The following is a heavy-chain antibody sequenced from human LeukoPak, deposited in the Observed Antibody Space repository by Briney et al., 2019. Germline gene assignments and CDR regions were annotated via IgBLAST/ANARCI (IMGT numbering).Heavy chain of an antibody. CDR3: ARVRVQLWLVAFDY. Sequence: ASVKVSCKASGYTFAAYGISWVRQAPGQGLEWLGWISAYTGNTKYAQKVQGRVTMTTETATRTAYMELSRLRSDDTAVYYCARVRVQLWLVAFDYWGQGTLVTVSS. CDR2: ISAYTGNT. J-gene: IGHJ4*02. CDR1: GYTFAAYG. V-gene: IGHV1-18*01. D-gene: IGHD5-18*01.